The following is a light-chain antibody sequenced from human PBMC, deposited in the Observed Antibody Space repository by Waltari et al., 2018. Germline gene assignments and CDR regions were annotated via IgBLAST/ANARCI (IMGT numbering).Light chain of an antibody. CDR1: QDINNF. CDR3: QQFDTLPPS. CDR2: DAS. V-gene: IGKV1-33*01. Sequence: DIQMTQSPSSLSASVGDRVTITCQASQDINNFLNWYQQKPGRAPSPLIYDASNLETGVPSRFSGSGSGTHFTLTISSLQTEDSATYYCQQFDTLPPSFGQGTRLE. J-gene: IGKJ5*01.